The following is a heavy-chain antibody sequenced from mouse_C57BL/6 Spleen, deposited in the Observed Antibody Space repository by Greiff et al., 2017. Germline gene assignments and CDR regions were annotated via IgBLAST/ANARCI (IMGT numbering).Heavy chain of an antibody. Sequence: PEQGLEWIGWIDPENGDTEYASKFQGKATITADTSSNTAYLQLSSLTSEDTAVYYCTRDYDEDYWGQGTTLTVSS. CDR3: TRDYDEDY. J-gene: IGHJ2*01. D-gene: IGHD2-4*01. CDR2: IDPENGDT. V-gene: IGHV14-4*01.